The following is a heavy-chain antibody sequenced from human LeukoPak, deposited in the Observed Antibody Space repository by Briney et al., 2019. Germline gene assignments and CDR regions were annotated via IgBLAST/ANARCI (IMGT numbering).Heavy chain of an antibody. CDR1: GGSISDYY. Sequence: SETLSLTCTVSGGSISDYYWYWVRRPPGKGLELIGYIYSSGSTNYNPSLKSQITISVDTSKNQFSLKLNSVTAADTAVYYCARRGPTGYYFDYWGQGTLVTVSS. V-gene: IGHV4-4*09. CDR3: ARRGPTGYYFDY. J-gene: IGHJ4*02. CDR2: IYSSGST. D-gene: IGHD1-26*01.